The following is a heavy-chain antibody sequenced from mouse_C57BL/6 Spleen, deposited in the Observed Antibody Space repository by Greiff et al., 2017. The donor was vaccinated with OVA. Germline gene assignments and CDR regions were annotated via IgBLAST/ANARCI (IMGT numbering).Heavy chain of an antibody. CDR2: IDPSDSYT. V-gene: IGHV1-59*01. CDR1: GYTFTSYW. CDR3: ARGQLRLRDYAMDY. J-gene: IGHJ4*01. Sequence: QVHVKQPGAELVRPGTSVKLSCKASGYTFTSYWMHWVKQRPGQGLEWIGVIDPSDSYTNYNQKFKGKATLTVDTSSSTAYMQLSSLTSEDSAVYYCARGQLRLRDYAMDYWGQGTSVTVSS. D-gene: IGHD3-2*02.